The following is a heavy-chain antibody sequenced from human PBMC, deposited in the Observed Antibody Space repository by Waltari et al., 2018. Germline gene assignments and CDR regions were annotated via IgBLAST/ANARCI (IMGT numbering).Heavy chain of an antibody. J-gene: IGHJ6*02. CDR1: GFTFDDYT. D-gene: IGHD3-10*01. CDR3: AKDMRGVHRNYYYGMDV. Sequence: EVQLVESGGVVVQPGGSLRLSCAASGFTFDDYTMHWVRQAPGKGLEWVSRISWDGGSTYYADSVKGRFTISRYNSKNALYLQMNSLRTEDTALYYCAKDMRGVHRNYYYGMDVWGQGTTVTVSS. V-gene: IGHV3-43*01. CDR2: ISWDGGST.